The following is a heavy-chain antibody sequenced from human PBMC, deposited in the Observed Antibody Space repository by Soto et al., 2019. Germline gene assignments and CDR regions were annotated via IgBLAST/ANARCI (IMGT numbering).Heavy chain of an antibody. V-gene: IGHV1-18*01. J-gene: IGHJ3*02. Sequence: ASVKVSCKASGYTFTSYAISWVRQAPGQGLEWXGWXXAXXGXTXXXQXXXGRVTMTTDTSTSTAYMELRSLRSDDTAVYYCARGSTVTTIDAFDIWGQGTMVTVSS. CDR3: ARGSTVTTIDAFDI. D-gene: IGHD4-17*01. CDR2: XXAXXGXT. CDR1: GYTFTSYA.